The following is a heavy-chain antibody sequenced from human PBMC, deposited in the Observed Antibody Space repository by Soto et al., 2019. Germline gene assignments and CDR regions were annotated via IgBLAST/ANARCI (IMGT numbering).Heavy chain of an antibody. J-gene: IGHJ6*02. CDR2: TTPSGGDT. CDR1: GFSFSEHY. V-gene: IGHV3-11*01. Sequence: QAQLVESGGGLVKPGGSLRLSCAASGFSFSEHYMSWIRQSPGKGFEWVSYTTPSGGDTFYTDSVKGRFTISRNNAMRSVDLHMNSLTVEDTAVYYCARGHYGLAVWGQGTTVTVSS. CDR3: ARGHYGLAV.